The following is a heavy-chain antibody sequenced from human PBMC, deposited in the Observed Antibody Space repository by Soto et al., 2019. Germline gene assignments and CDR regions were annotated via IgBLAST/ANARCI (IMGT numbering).Heavy chain of an antibody. CDR1: GYTFTSYD. CDR3: ARRDSSSWYIALYYYYYGMDV. J-gene: IGHJ6*02. Sequence: ASVKVSCKASGYTFTSYDINWVRQATGQGLELMGWMNPNSGNTGYAQKFQGRVTMTRNTSISTAYMELSSLRSEDTAVYYCARRDSSSWYIALYYYYYGMDVWGQGTTVTVSS. V-gene: IGHV1-8*01. D-gene: IGHD6-13*01. CDR2: MNPNSGNT.